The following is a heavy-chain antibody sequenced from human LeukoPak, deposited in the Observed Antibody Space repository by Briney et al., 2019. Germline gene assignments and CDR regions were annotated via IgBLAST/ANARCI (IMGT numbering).Heavy chain of an antibody. CDR1: GGSISSYY. V-gene: IGHV4-59*01. D-gene: IGHD1-14*01. CDR2: INYSGST. Sequence: SETLSLTCTVSGGSISSYYWSWIRQPPGKGLEWIGYINYSGSTNYNPSLKSRVTMSVDTSKNQFSLKLSSVTAADTAMYYFGKEGRQNKVYFDTWGQDPWSPSPQ. CDR3: GKEGRQNKVYFDT. J-gene: IGHJ4*01.